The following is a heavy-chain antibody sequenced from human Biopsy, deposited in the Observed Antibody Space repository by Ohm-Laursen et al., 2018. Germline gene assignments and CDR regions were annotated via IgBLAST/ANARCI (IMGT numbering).Heavy chain of an antibody. D-gene: IGHD3-10*01. V-gene: IGHV3-30*18. J-gene: IGHJ4*02. Sequence: SLRLSCAASGFTFSNYGMHWVRQAPGKGLEWVAVISLDGSNKFYADSVKGRFTISRDNSKNMVYLQVDSLSAEDTAVYFCAKGKSLNTGSYFDSWGQGTLVTVSS. CDR2: ISLDGSNK. CDR1: GFTFSNYG. CDR3: AKGKSLNTGSYFDS.